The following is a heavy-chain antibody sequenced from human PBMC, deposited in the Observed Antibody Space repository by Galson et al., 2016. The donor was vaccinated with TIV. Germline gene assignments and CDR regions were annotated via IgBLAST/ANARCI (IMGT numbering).Heavy chain of an antibody. CDR3: ARGGGYGDVYFDF. J-gene: IGHJ4*02. CDR1: RFTFSSYA. D-gene: IGHD4-17*01. Sequence: SLRLSCAASRFTFSSYAMSRVRQAPGKGLEWVPAISVSGGRTYYADSVKGRFTISRDNSKNTLYLQMDRLRAEDTAVYYCARGGGYGDVYFDFWGQGSLVTVSS. V-gene: IGHV3-23*01. CDR2: ISVSGGRT.